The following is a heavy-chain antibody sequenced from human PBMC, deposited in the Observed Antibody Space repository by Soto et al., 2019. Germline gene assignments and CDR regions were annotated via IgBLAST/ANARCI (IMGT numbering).Heavy chain of an antibody. CDR1: GFTFSRFD. Sequence: LRLSCAASGFTFSRFDMHWVRQPPGKGMEWIGYIYHSGSTYYNPSLKSRVTISVDRSKNQFSLKLSSVTAADTAVYYCAREAPYDSSGYSPYFDSWGQGTLVTVSS. CDR2: IYHSGST. D-gene: IGHD3-22*01. CDR3: AREAPYDSSGYSPYFDS. J-gene: IGHJ4*02. V-gene: IGHV4-30-2*01.